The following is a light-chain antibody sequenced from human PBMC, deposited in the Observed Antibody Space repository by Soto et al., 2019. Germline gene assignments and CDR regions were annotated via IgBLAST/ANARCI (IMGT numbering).Light chain of an antibody. CDR1: SSDVGSYNL. Sequence: QSVLTQPASASGSPGQSITISCTGTSSDVGSYNLVSWYQQHPGKAPKLMIYEGSKRPSGVSNRFSGSKSGNTASLTISGLQAEDEADYYCCSYAGSSPYVFGTGTKLTVL. J-gene: IGLJ1*01. V-gene: IGLV2-23*01. CDR2: EGS. CDR3: CSYAGSSPYV.